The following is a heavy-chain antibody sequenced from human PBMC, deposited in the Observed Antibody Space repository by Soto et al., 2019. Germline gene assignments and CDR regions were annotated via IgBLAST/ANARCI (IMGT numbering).Heavy chain of an antibody. J-gene: IGHJ5*02. CDR2: IVASGGNT. Sequence: EVQLLESGGGLVQPGGSLRLSCEASGFTFSSYAMSWVRQAPGKGLEWVSAIVASGGNTYYAESVKGRFSISRDNSKSTLYLRMSSLRAEDTAVYYCAKRHESRGYYYDWFDPWGQGTLVTVSS. V-gene: IGHV3-23*01. D-gene: IGHD3-22*01. CDR1: GFTFSSYA. CDR3: AKRHESRGYYYDWFDP.